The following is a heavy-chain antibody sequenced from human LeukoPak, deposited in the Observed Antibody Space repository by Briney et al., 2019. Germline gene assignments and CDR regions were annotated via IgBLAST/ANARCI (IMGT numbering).Heavy chain of an antibody. V-gene: IGHV3-7*01. CDR1: GFTFSSFA. Sequence: GGSLRLSCAAAGFTFSSFAMSWVRQAPGKGLEWVANIKQDGSEKYYVDSVKGRFTISRDNAKNSLYLQMNRLRAEDTAVYYCAKIFDILPWCPEWWGQGTLVTVSS. D-gene: IGHD3-9*01. CDR3: AKIFDILPWCPEW. CDR2: IKQDGSEK. J-gene: IGHJ4*02.